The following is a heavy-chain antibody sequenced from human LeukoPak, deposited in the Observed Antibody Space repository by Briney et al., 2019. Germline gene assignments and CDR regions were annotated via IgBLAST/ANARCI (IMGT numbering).Heavy chain of an antibody. V-gene: IGHV4-59*08. CDR1: GGSISSYY. Sequence: PSETLSLTCTVSGGSISSYYWSWIRQPPGKGLEWIGYIYYSGSTNYNPSLKSRVTISVDTSKNQFSLKLGSVTATDTAVYYCARLAARNWFDPWGQGTLVTVSS. CDR3: ARLAARNWFDP. CDR2: IYYSGST. J-gene: IGHJ5*02.